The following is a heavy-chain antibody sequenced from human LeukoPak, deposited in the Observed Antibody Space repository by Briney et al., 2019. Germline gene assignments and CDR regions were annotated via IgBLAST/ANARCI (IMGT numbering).Heavy chain of an antibody. CDR1: GGSFSGYY. CDR2: INHSGST. Sequence: SETLSLTCAVYGGSFSGYYWSWIRQPPGKGLEWIGEINHSGSTNYNPSLKSRVTISVDTSKNQFSLKLNSVTAADTAVYYCARVGVATISSYFDYWGQGTLVTVSS. V-gene: IGHV4-34*01. CDR3: ARVGVATISSYFDY. J-gene: IGHJ4*02. D-gene: IGHD5-12*01.